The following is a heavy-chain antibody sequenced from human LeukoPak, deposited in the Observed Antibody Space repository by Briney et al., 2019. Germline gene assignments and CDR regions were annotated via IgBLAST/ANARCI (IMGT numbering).Heavy chain of an antibody. J-gene: IGHJ6*03. CDR1: GGSISSYY. D-gene: IGHD2-15*01. V-gene: IGHV4-59*01. Sequence: KPSETLSLTCTVSGGSISSYYWSWIRQPPGKGLEWIGYIYYSGSTNYNPSLKSRVTISVDTSKNQFSLKLSSVTAADTAVYYCARIGVEVVAATSYYYYYYMDVWGEGTTVTVSS. CDR3: ARIGVEVVAATSYYYYYYMDV. CDR2: IYYSGST.